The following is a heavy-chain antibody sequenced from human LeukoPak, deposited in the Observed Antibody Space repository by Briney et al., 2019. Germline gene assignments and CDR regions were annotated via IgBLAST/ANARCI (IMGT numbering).Heavy chain of an antibody. Sequence: PSETLSLTCTVSGGSISSSSYYWGWIRQPPGKGLEWIGSIYYSGSTYYNPSLKSRVTISVDTSKNQFSLKLSSVTAADTAVYYCARAVGIASIAAENWFDPWGQGTLVTVSS. CDR2: IYYSGST. CDR1: GGSISSSSYY. D-gene: IGHD6-6*01. J-gene: IGHJ5*02. CDR3: ARAVGIASIAAENWFDP. V-gene: IGHV4-39*07.